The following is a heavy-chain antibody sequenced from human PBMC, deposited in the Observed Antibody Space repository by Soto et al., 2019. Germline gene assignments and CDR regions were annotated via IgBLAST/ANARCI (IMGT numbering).Heavy chain of an antibody. J-gene: IGHJ5*02. Sequence: SETLSLTCTVSGGSISSSSYYWGWIRQPPGKGLEWIGSIYYSGSTYYNPSLKSRVTISVDTSKNQFSLKLSSVTAADTAVYYCARLTDYGDYDCFDPWGQGTLVTVSS. V-gene: IGHV4-39*01. D-gene: IGHD4-17*01. CDR3: ARLTDYGDYDCFDP. CDR2: IYYSGST. CDR1: GGSISSSSYY.